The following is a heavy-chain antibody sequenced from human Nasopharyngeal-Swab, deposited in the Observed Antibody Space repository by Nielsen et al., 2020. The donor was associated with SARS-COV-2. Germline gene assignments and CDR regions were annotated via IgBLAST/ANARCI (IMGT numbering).Heavy chain of an antibody. CDR2: ISGSDHTT. CDR3: AKDRDSGDDSDDYYHYYGMDV. J-gene: IGHJ6*02. CDR1: GFTFRSYA. D-gene: IGHD5-12*01. V-gene: IGHV3-23*01. Sequence: GGSLRLSCAASGFTFRSYAISWVRQAPGKGLEWVSVISGSDHTTYYADSVKGRFTISRDNSKNTVNLQMNSLRVEDTATYYCAKDRDSGDDSDDYYHYYGMDVWGQGTTVTVFS.